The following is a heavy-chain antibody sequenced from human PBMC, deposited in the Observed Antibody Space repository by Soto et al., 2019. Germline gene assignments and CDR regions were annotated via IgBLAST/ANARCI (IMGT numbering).Heavy chain of an antibody. CDR1: GYSITRSNW. J-gene: IGHJ6*02. D-gene: IGHD3-22*01. Sequence: SETLSLTCAVSGYSITRSNWWGWIRQPPGKGLEWIGNIYYSGSTFYNPSLESRVAMSVDMSKNQFSLKLSSVTAVDTAVYYCVRCVYDSSGYVHGMDVWGQGTTVTVSS. V-gene: IGHV4-28*01. CDR2: IYYSGST. CDR3: VRCVYDSSGYVHGMDV.